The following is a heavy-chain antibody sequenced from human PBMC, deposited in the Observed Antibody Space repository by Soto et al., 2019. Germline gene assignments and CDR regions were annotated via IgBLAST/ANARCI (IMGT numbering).Heavy chain of an antibody. CDR1: GFTFSSYG. CDR3: ANGATVTTWTHYFDY. Sequence: QVQLVESGGGVVQPGRSLRLSCAASGFTFSSYGMHWVRQAPGKGLEWVAVISYDGSNKYYADSVKGRFTISRDNSKNTLYLQMNSLRAEDTAVYYCANGATVTTWTHYFDYWGQGTLVTVSS. J-gene: IGHJ4*02. D-gene: IGHD4-17*01. V-gene: IGHV3-30*18. CDR2: ISYDGSNK.